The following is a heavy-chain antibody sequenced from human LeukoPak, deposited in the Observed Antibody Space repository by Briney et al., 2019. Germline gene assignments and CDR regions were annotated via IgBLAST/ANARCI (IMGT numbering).Heavy chain of an antibody. CDR1: GFTFSSYA. J-gene: IGHJ4*02. D-gene: IGHD5-24*01. Sequence: QSGGSLRLSCAASGFTFSSYAMSWVRQAPGKGLEWVSAISATGGSTYYADSVKGRFTISKDTSKNTMYLQMNSLRAEDTAVYYCARGRWLEYWGQGTPVTVSS. CDR3: ARGRWLEY. CDR2: ISATGGST. V-gene: IGHV3-23*01.